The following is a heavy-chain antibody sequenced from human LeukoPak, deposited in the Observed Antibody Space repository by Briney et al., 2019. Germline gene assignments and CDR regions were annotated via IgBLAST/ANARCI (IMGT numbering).Heavy chain of an antibody. CDR2: IKSKTDGGPT. CDR3: TTERVWFGEAQYFDY. V-gene: IGHV3-15*01. CDR1: GFTFSNAW. D-gene: IGHD3-10*01. Sequence: GGSLRLSCAASGFTFSNAWMSWVRQAPGKGREWVGRIKSKTDGGPTDYAAPVKGRFTISRDYSNTTLYLQMNSLTTEDTAVYYCTTERVWFGEAQYFDYWGQGTLVTVSS. J-gene: IGHJ4*02.